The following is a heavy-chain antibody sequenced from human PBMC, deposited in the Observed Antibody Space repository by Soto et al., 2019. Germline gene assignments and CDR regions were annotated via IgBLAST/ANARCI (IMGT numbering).Heavy chain of an antibody. CDR3: WREVNFYGMDV. CDR2: MNPNSGNT. V-gene: IGHV1-8*01. CDR1: GYTFTSYD. Sequence: QVQLVQSGAEVKKPGASVKVSCKASGYTFTSYDIDWVRQATGQGLEWMGWMNPNSGNTGYAQKFQGRVTMTRNTTISTANLELRSLRAEHTAVYYCWREVNFYGMDVWGQGTTVTVSS. J-gene: IGHJ6*01.